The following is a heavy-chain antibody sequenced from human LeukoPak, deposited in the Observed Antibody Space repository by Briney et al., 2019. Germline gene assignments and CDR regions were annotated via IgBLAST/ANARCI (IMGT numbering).Heavy chain of an antibody. CDR1: GFTFSSHW. D-gene: IGHD6-19*01. J-gene: IGHJ4*02. Sequence: GGSLRLSCAASGFTFSSHWMSWVRQAPGKGLEWVANIRPDGSAQYYVGSVKGRFTISRDNAKNSLFLHMNSLRAEDTALYFCARWGYISAYYYDFWGQGTLVTVSS. CDR3: ARWGYISAYYYDF. CDR2: IRPDGSAQ. V-gene: IGHV3-7*03.